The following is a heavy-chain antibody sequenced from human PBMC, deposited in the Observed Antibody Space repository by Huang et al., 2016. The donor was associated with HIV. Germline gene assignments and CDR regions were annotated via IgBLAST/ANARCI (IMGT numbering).Heavy chain of an antibody. CDR3: ARTYYYDSRGVEPRRAFDI. J-gene: IGHJ3*02. V-gene: IGHV3-74*01. CDR1: GFSFSSYW. Sequence: EVQLEESGGGLVQPGGSLRLSCAASGFSFSSYWMHWVRQAPGKGLVWVSRIKSDGRSTSYADSVKGRFTISRDNAKNTLYLQMNSLRAEDTAVYYCARTYYYDSRGVEPRRAFDIWGQGTMVTVSS. CDR2: IKSDGRST. D-gene: IGHD3-22*01.